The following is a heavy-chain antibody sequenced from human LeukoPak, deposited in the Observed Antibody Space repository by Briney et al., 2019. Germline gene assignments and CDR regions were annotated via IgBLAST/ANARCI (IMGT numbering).Heavy chain of an antibody. CDR1: GFIFSNYA. CDR2: ISGNGGIT. J-gene: IGHJ3*02. CDR3: EAFDI. V-gene: IGHV3-23*01. Sequence: GGSLRLSCAASGFIFSNYAMSWVRQAPGKGLEWVSVISGNGGITHYADSVRGRLTISRDNSKNTLYLQMNSLRAEDTAVYYCEAFDIWGQGTMVTVSS.